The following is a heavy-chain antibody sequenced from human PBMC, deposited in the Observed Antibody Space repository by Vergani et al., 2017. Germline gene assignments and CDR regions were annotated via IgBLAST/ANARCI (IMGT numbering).Heavy chain of an antibody. CDR3: AGYCSSTSCPDYMDV. CDR2: IYYSGST. D-gene: IGHD2-2*03. Sequence: QVQLQESGPGLVKPSQTLSLTCTVSCGSISSGGYYWSWIRQHPGKGLEWIGYIYYSGSTYYNPSLKSRVTISVDTSKNQFSLKLSSVTAADTAVYYCAGYCSSTSCPDYMDVWGKGTTVTVSS. V-gene: IGHV4-31*03. J-gene: IGHJ6*03. CDR1: CGSISSGGYY.